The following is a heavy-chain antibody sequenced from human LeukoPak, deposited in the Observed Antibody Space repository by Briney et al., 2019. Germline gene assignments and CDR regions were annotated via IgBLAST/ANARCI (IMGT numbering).Heavy chain of an antibody. D-gene: IGHD4-17*01. Sequence: GGSLRLSCAASGFTFSSYSMSWVRQTRGKGVGWGSSISSSSSYIFYAYSVKGRFTMSRHNAKKPLFLQMNSLRAEHTAVYYCARDYGDYEPGRHHYYYYYMAVWGKGPTVTVSS. V-gene: IGHV3-21*01. CDR3: ARDYGDYEPGRHHYYYYYMAV. J-gene: IGHJ6*03. CDR2: ISSSSSYI. CDR1: GFTFSSYS.